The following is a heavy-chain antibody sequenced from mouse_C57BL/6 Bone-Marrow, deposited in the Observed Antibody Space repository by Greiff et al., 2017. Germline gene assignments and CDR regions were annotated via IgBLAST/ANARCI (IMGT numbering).Heavy chain of an antibody. D-gene: IGHD6-1*01. J-gene: IGHJ4*01. CDR1: GFSFTSYG. V-gene: IGHV2-2*01. CDR3: ASLDPSSRAMDY. CDR2: IWSGGST. Sequence: VKLVESGPGLVQPSQSLSITCTVSGFSFTSYGVHWVRQSPGKGLEWLGVIWSGGSTDYNAAFISRLSISKDNSKSQVFFKMNSLQADDTAIYYCASLDPSSRAMDYWGQGTSVTVSS.